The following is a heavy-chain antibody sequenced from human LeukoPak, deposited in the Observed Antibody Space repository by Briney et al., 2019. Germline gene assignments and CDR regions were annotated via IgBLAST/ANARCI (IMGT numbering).Heavy chain of an antibody. J-gene: IGHJ6*03. V-gene: IGHV4-4*09. Sequence: SSETLSLTSTVSGGSICSYYWCWMPEPLGRGREGIGYIYTGGSTNHNPSLKSRANISVDTAKNQFTLKLSSVTAEDTAVYYCARHRARGNGGRAARYYYKDVCGKGKTVTVSS. CDR3: ARHRARGNGGRAARYYYKDV. CDR2: IYTGGST. D-gene: IGHD3-10*01. CDR1: GGSICSYY.